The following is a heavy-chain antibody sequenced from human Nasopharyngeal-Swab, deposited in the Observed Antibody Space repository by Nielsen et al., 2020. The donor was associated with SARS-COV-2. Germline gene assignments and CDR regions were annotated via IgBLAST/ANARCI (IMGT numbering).Heavy chain of an antibody. V-gene: IGHV1-18*01. D-gene: IGHD6-19*01. J-gene: IGHJ4*02. CDR2: ISAYNGNT. CDR3: ARDKGGIAVAGTLDYFDY. Sequence: ASVKVSCKVSGYTLTELSMHWVRQAPGKGLEWMGWISAYNGNTNYAQKLQGRVTMTTDTSTSTAYMELRSLRSDDTAVYYCARDKGGIAVAGTLDYFDYWGQGTLVTVSS. CDR1: GYTLTELS.